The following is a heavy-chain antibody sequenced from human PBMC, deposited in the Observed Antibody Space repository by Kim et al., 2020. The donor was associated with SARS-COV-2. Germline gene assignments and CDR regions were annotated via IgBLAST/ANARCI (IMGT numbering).Heavy chain of an antibody. CDR1: GYTLTELS. D-gene: IGHD3-10*01. Sequence: ASVKVSCKVSGYTLTELSMHWVRQAPGKGLEWMGGFDPEDGETIYAQKFQGRVTMTEDTSTDTAYMELSSLRSEDTAVYYCATVGSVDYYYGMEVWGQGTTVTVSS. CDR2: FDPEDGET. J-gene: IGHJ6*02. V-gene: IGHV1-24*01. CDR3: ATVGSVDYYYGMEV.